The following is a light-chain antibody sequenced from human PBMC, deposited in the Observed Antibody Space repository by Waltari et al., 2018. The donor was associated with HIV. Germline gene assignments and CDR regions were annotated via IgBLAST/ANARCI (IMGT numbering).Light chain of an antibody. V-gene: IGLV1-36*01. CDR2: SYE. Sequence: QSVLTQPPSVSAVPGQRVTIFCSGGSSNIGNYAVSWYQHVPVEAPNFVRYSYELLTTGVSDRFSASKSGTSASLSISGLQPGDEADYYCATWDDNVSAYVFGPGTWVTVL. CDR1: SSNIGNYA. CDR3: ATWDDNVSAYV. J-gene: IGLJ1*01.